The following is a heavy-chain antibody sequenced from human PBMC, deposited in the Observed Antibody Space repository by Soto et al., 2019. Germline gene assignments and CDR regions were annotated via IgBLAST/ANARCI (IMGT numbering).Heavy chain of an antibody. CDR2: IFYSGST. CDR1: GGSISSSSYY. D-gene: IGHD3-10*01. V-gene: IGHV4-39*01. J-gene: IGHJ6*02. Sequence: SETLSLTCTVSGGSISSSSYYWGWIRQPPGKGLEWIVSIFYSGSTYYNPSLKSRVTISVDTSKNQFSLKLSSVTAADTAVYYCARIMVRGVITSYYCGMDVWGQGTTVTVSS. CDR3: ARIMVRGVITSYYCGMDV.